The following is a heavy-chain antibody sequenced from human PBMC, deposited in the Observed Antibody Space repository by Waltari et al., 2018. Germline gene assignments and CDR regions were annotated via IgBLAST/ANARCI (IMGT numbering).Heavy chain of an antibody. V-gene: IGHV3-15*01. CDR1: GDSVSDKNYY. Sequence: LQLQESGPGLVKPSETLSLTCSVSGDSVSDKNYYGGWIRQPPGKGLEWVGRNKNKIDGGTTDYAAPVKGRFTISRDDSKNMLYLQMNSLKTEDTAVYYCATFNSRDAFDVWGQGTMVTVSS. J-gene: IGHJ3*01. CDR3: ATFNSRDAFDV. CDR2: NKNKIDGGTT.